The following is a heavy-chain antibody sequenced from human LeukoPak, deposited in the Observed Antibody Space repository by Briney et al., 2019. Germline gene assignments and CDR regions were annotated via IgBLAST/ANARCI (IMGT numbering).Heavy chain of an antibody. CDR2: ISSSSSYI. J-gene: IGHJ3*02. V-gene: IGHV3-21*01. Sequence: GGSLRLSCAASGFTFSSYSMNWVRQAPGKGLEWVSSISSSSSYIYYADSVKGRFAISRDNAKNSLYLQMNSLRAEDTAVYYCARDSSGSGWGAFDIWGQGTMVTVSS. D-gene: IGHD3-10*01. CDR3: ARDSSGSGWGAFDI. CDR1: GFTFSSYS.